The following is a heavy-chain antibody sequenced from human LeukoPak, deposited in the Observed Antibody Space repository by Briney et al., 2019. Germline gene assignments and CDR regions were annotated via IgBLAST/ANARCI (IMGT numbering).Heavy chain of an antibody. CDR2: INHSGST. J-gene: IGHJ3*02. Sequence: SETLSLTCAVYGGSFSGYYWSWIRQPPGKGLEWIGEINHSGSTNYNPSRKSRVTISVDTSKNQFSLKLSSVTAADTAVYYCARDIVVVPAADDAFDIWGQGTMVTVSS. CDR1: GGSFSGYY. CDR3: ARDIVVVPAADDAFDI. D-gene: IGHD2-2*01. V-gene: IGHV4-34*01.